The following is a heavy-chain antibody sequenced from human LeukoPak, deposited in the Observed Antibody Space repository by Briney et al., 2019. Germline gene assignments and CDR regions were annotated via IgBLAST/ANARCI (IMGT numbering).Heavy chain of an antibody. Sequence: GGSLRLSCAASGFTFSDYHMSWIRQAPGKGLEWVSYISPGGDMIYFADSVKGRFTISRDNAKNSLFLQMNSLTAEDTAVYYCASGRDIAVAGPGGYFDYWGQGTLVTVSS. CDR3: ASGRDIAVAGPGGYFDY. J-gene: IGHJ4*02. D-gene: IGHD6-19*01. CDR1: GFTFSDYH. V-gene: IGHV3-11*01. CDR2: ISPGGDMI.